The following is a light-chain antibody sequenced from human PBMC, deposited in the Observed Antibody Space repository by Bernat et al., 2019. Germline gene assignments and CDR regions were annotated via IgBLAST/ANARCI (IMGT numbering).Light chain of an antibody. V-gene: IGLV6-57*04. CDR2: ENK. Sequence: FMLTQPHSVSGSPGKTVTISCTRSSGSIANNYVQWYQQRPGSAPAMMIYENKQRPSGVPDRFSGSIDTSSNSASLTISGLKTEDEADYYGQSFHSSNWVFGGGTKVTVL. CDR1: SGSIANNY. J-gene: IGLJ3*02. CDR3: QSFHSSNWV.